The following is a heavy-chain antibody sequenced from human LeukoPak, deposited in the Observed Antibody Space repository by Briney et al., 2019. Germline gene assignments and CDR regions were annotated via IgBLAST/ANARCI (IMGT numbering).Heavy chain of an antibody. CDR2: IDQSGST. CDR3: ARGYKASPLFNSIDS. V-gene: IGHV4-34*01. J-gene: IGHJ4*02. CDR1: AGSFTGYY. D-gene: IGHD4-23*01. Sequence: PSETLSLTCAVYAGSFTGYYWTWIRQPPGKGLEWIGEIDQSGSTNYNPSLKSRVILSVDTSKNQFSLKIISITAADTAVYYCARGYKASPLFNSIDSWGQGTLATVSS.